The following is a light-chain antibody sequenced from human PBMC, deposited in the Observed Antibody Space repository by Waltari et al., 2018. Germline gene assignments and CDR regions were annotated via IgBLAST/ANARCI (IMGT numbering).Light chain of an antibody. CDR3: SSYAGSNNFGV. CDR1: SSDVGGYNY. V-gene: IGLV2-8*01. Sequence: QSALTQPPSASGSPGQSVTISCTGTSSDVGGYNYVSWYPQHPGKAPKLMIYGVSKRPSVFPDRFSGSKSGNPASLTVSGLQAEDEADYYCSSYAGSNNFGVFGTGTKVTVL. CDR2: GVS. J-gene: IGLJ1*01.